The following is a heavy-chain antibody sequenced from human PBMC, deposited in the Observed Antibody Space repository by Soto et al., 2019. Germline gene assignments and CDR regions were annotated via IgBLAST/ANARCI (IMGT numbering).Heavy chain of an antibody. CDR2: ISAYNGNT. Sequence: ASVKVSCKASGYTFTCYGISWVRQAPGQGLEWMGWISAYNGNTNYAQKLQGRVTMTTDTSTSTAYMELRSLRSDDTAVYYCARRAYGDRYYYYYMDVWGKGTTVTVSS. V-gene: IGHV1-18*01. CDR3: ARRAYGDRYYYYYMDV. D-gene: IGHD4-17*01. CDR1: GYTFTCYG. J-gene: IGHJ6*03.